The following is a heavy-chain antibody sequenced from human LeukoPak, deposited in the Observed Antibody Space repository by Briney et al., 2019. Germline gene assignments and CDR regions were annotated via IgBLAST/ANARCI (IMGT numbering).Heavy chain of an antibody. CDR3: ATDGSGSSSWYGFDY. CDR2: FDPEDGET. Sequence: GASVKVSCKVSGYTLTELSMHWVRQAPGKGLEWMGGFDPEDGETIYAQKFQGRVTTTEDTSTDTAYMELSSLRSEDTAVYYCATDGSGSSSWYGFDYWGQGTLVTVSS. CDR1: GYTLTELS. J-gene: IGHJ4*02. D-gene: IGHD6-13*01. V-gene: IGHV1-24*01.